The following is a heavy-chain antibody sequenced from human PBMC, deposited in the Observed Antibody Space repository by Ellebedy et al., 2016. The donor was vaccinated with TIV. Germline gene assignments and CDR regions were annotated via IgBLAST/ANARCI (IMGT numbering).Heavy chain of an antibody. J-gene: IGHJ6*03. D-gene: IGHD3-10*01. CDR1: RFTFTSSA. V-gene: IGHV1-58*02. CDR2: IVVGSGNT. CDR3: AAGRGYYYYYMDV. Sequence: SVKVSXKASRFTFTSSAMQWVRQARGQRLEWIGWIVVGSGNTNYAQKFQERVTITRDMSTSTAYMELSSLRSEDTAVYYCAAGRGYYYYYMDVWGKGTTVTVSS.